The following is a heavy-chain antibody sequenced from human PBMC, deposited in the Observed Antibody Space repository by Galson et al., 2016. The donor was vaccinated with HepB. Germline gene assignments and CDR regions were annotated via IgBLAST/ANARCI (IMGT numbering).Heavy chain of an antibody. J-gene: IGHJ6*02. D-gene: IGHD4-17*01. CDR3: AQPRTTVTTLYYYYGMDV. V-gene: IGHV1-69*13. CDR2: IIPIFGTA. CDR1: GGTFSNYA. Sequence: SVKVSCKASGGTFSNYAISWVRQAPGQGLEWMGGIIPIFGTANYAQKFQGRVTITADESTSTAYMELSSLRSEDTAEYHCAQPRTTVTTLYYYYGMDVWGQGTTVTVSS.